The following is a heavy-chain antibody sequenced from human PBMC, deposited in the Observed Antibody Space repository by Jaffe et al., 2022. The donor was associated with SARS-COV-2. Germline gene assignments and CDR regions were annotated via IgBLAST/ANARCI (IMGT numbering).Heavy chain of an antibody. CDR1: GGSISSGSYY. CDR2: IYTSGST. V-gene: IGHV4-61*02. J-gene: IGHJ3*02. D-gene: IGHD6-6*01. Sequence: QVQLQESGPGLVKPSQTLSLTCTVSGGSISSGSYYWSWIRQPAGKGLEWIGRIYTSGSTNYNPSLKSRVTISVDTSKNQFSLKLSSVTAADTAVYYCARWRLVGDAFDIWGQGTMVTVSS. CDR3: ARWRLVGDAFDI.